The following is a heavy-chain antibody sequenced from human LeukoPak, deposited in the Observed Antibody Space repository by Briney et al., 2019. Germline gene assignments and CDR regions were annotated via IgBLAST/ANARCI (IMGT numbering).Heavy chain of an antibody. V-gene: IGHV4-34*01. CDR3: ARGAADRNNYYYYIDV. D-gene: IGHD1/OR15-1a*01. CDR2: INHTGTT. CDR1: GGSFSTYY. J-gene: IGHJ6*03. Sequence: SETLSLTCAVYGGSFSTYYWNWIRQSPGKGLEWLGEINHTGTTNYSPSLKSRGTLSVDTSKNQFSLKLKSVTAADTAVYYCARGAADRNNYYYYIDVWGNGTTVTVSS.